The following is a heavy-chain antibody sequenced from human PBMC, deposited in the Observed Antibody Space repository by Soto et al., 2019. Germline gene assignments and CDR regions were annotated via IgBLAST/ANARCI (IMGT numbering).Heavy chain of an antibody. Sequence: PSETLSLTCTVSGGSISSSSYYWGWIRQPPGKGLEWIGSIYYSGSTYYNPSLKSRVTISVDTSKNQFSLKLSSVTAADTAVYYCARNSFRVGATGYWGQGTLVTVSS. CDR1: GGSISSSSYY. J-gene: IGHJ4*02. D-gene: IGHD1-26*01. CDR3: ARNSFRVGATGY. CDR2: IYYSGST. V-gene: IGHV4-39*01.